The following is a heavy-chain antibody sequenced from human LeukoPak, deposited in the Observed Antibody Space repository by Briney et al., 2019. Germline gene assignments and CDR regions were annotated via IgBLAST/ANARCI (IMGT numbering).Heavy chain of an antibody. CDR1: GFTFSSYA. CDR2: ISYDGSNK. Sequence: GGSLRLSCAASGFTFSSYAMSWVRQAPGKGLEWVAVISYDGSNKYYADSVKGRFTISRDNSKNTLYLQMNSLRAEDTAVYYCARAPEYDFDYWGQGTLVTVSS. D-gene: IGHD1-14*01. CDR3: ARAPEYDFDY. V-gene: IGHV3-30*04. J-gene: IGHJ4*02.